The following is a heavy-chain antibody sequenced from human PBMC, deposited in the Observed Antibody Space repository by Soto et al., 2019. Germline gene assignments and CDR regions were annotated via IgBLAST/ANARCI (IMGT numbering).Heavy chain of an antibody. CDR2: IFYTGST. J-gene: IGHJ4*02. V-gene: IGHV4-30-4*01. CDR3: ARVKATLYRHYYFDY. D-gene: IGHD5-12*01. Sequence: SETLSLTCSVSGGTINSGDYFWSWIRQPPGKGLEWIGSIFYTGSTYYSPSLKSRASMSMDTSKNLFSPRLRSLTAADTAVYFCARVKATLYRHYYFDYWGQGTPVTVSS. CDR1: GGTINSGDYF.